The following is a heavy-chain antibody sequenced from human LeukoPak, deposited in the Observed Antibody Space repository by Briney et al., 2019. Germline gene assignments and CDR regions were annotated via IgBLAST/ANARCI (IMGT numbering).Heavy chain of an antibody. V-gene: IGHV3-21*01. CDR2: ISSSSSYI. CDR1: GFTFSSYS. J-gene: IGHJ3*02. CDR3: ARDECDGVCAFDI. D-gene: IGHD2-8*01. Sequence: GGSLRLSCAASGFTFSSYSINSVRQAPGKGLEWVSSISSSSSYIYYADSVKGRFTISRDNAKNSLFLQMNSLRAEDTAVYYCARDECDGVCAFDIWGQGTMVTVSS.